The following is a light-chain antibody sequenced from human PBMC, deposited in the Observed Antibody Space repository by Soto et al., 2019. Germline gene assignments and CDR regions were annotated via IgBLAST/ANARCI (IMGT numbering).Light chain of an antibody. V-gene: IGKV3-20*01. CDR2: GAS. J-gene: IGKJ5*01. Sequence: EIVLTQSPGTLSLSPGERATLSCRASQSVSSSYLAWYQQKPGQAPRLLIYGASSRATGIPDRFSGSGSGTEFTLTISRVEPEDFAVYYCQQYLAPHPITFGQGTRLDIK. CDR3: QQYLAPHPIT. CDR1: QSVSSSY.